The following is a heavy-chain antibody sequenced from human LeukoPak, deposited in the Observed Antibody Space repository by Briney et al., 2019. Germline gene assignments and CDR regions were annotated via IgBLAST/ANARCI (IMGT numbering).Heavy chain of an antibody. CDR1: GGSISSYY. V-gene: IGHV4-4*07. J-gene: IGHJ4*02. CDR3: AREENYYDSSGKVFDY. Sequence: KPSETLSLTCTVSGGSISSYYWSWIRQPAGKGLEWIGRIYTSGSTNYNPSLKSRVTMSVDTSKNQFSLKLSSVTAADTAVYYCAREENYYDSSGKVFDYWGQGTLVTVSS. D-gene: IGHD3-22*01. CDR2: IYTSGST.